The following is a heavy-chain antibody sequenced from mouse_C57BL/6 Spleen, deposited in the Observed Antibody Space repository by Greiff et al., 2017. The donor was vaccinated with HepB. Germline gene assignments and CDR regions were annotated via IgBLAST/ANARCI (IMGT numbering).Heavy chain of an antibody. CDR1: GFTFSSYA. D-gene: IGHD1-1*01. CDR3: AREGYYGSSYAMDY. CDR2: ISDGGSYT. J-gene: IGHJ4*01. V-gene: IGHV5-4*01. Sequence: EVQGVESGGGLVKPGGSLKLSCAASGFTFSSYAMSWVRQTPEKRLEWVATISDGGSYTYYPDNVKGRFTISRDNAKNNLYLQMSHLKSEDTAMYYFAREGYYGSSYAMDYWGQGTSVTVSS.